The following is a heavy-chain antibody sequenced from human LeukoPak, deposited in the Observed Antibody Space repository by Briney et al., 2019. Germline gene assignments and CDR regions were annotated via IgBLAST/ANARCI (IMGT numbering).Heavy chain of an antibody. V-gene: IGHV4-39*01. J-gene: IGHJ5*02. CDR2: IYYTGST. Sequence: SETLSLTCTISGGSISSISYYWGWIRQPPGKGLEWIGSIYYTGSTYYNPSLKSRVTVSVDTSKNQFSLNLSSVTAADTAVYYCARLRYSSGWYDVNWFDPWGQGTLVTVSS. CDR1: GGSISSISYY. CDR3: ARLRYSSGWYDVNWFDP. D-gene: IGHD6-19*01.